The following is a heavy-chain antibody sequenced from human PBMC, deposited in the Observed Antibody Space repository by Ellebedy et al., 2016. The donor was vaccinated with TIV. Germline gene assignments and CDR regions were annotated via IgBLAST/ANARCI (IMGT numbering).Heavy chain of an antibody. V-gene: IGHV1-2*02. D-gene: IGHD6-19*01. CDR1: GYTFTDYY. J-gene: IGHJ4*02. CDR3: IRGWYGVDY. Sequence: ASVKVSXKASGYTFTDYYIHWVRQAPGQGFQWMGWINLNNGATNYAQEFQGRVTMTRDTSISTAYMDLTRLISGDSAVYFCIRGWYGVDYWGQGTLVNVSS. CDR2: INLNNGAT.